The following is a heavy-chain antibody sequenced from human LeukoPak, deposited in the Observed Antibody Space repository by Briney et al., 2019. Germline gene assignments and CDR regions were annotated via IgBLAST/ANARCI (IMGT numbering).Heavy chain of an antibody. V-gene: IGHV3-33*03. D-gene: IGHD3-9*01. CDR3: AGSILTGYPNFDY. CDR1: GFTFSSYG. CDR2: IWYDGSNK. Sequence: PGRSLRLSCAASGFTFSSYGMHWVRQAPGKGLEWVAVIWYDGSNKYYADSVKGRFTISRDNAKNSLYLQMNSLRAEDTAVYYCAGSILTGYPNFDYWGQGTLVTVPS. J-gene: IGHJ4*02.